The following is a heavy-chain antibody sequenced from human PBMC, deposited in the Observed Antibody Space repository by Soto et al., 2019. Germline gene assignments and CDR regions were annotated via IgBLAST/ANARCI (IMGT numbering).Heavy chain of an antibody. CDR1: GYTFTIDA. J-gene: IGHJ6*02. D-gene: IGHD5-12*01. V-gene: IGHV1-69*01. CDR2: IIPIFGTA. Sequence: GXSVKVYLNASGYTFTIDAIHLVRHPPGQRLEWMGGIIPIFGTANYAQKFQGRVTITADESTSTAYMELSSLRSEDTDVYYCASPPIVATIVNYYYGMDVWGQGTTVTVSS. CDR3: ASPPIVATIVNYYYGMDV.